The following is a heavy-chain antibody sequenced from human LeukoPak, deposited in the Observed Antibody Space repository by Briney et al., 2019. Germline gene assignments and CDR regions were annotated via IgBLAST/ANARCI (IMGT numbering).Heavy chain of an antibody. CDR1: GASISSTNW. V-gene: IGHV4-4*02. CDR2: IDHSGNT. Sequence: SEAQSLTCAVSGASISSTNWWSWVRQPPGKGLEWIGEIDHSGNTNYNPSLKSRVTISIDTSKNQFSLKLSSVTAADTAVYYCARVTNYGSGSYSDFDFWGQGTLVGVS. J-gene: IGHJ4*02. CDR3: ARVTNYGSGSYSDFDF. D-gene: IGHD3-10*01.